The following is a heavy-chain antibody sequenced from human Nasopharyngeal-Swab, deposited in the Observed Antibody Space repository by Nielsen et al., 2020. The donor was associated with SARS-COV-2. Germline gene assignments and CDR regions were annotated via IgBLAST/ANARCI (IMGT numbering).Heavy chain of an antibody. CDR1: GFTFSSYA. J-gene: IGHJ3*02. D-gene: IGHD4-11*01. V-gene: IGHV3-64*01. CDR3: ARTRRATVTTGAFDI. Sequence: GGLRLSCAASGFTFSSYAMHWVRQAPGKGLEYVSAISSNGGSTYYANSVKGRFTISRDNSKNTLYLQMGSLRAEDMAVYYCARTRRATVTTGAFDIWGQGTMVTVSS. CDR2: ISSNGGST.